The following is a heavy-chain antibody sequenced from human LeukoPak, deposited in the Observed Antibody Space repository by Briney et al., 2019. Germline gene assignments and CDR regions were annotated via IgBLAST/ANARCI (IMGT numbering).Heavy chain of an antibody. J-gene: IGHJ4*02. CDR2: IIPIFGTA. CDR3: AYGGEMATISKRFDY. V-gene: IGHV1-69*06. CDR1: GGTFSSYA. D-gene: IGHD5-24*01. Sequence: ASVKVSCKASGGTFSSYAISWVRQAPGQGLEWMGGIIPIFGTANYAQKFQGRVTITADKSTSTAYMELSSLRSEDTAVYYRAYGGEMATISKRFDYWGQGTLVTVSS.